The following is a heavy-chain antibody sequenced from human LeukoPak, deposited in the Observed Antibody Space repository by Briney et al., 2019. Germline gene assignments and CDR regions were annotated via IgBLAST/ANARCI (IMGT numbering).Heavy chain of an antibody. CDR1: GGPISSDY. CDR2: VYYTGST. Sequence: SETLSLTCTVSGGPISSDYWSWIRQPPGKGLEWIGYVYYTGSTKYNPSLKSRVTISVDTSKNQFSLKLSSVTAADTAVYYCARFSWYIDYWGQGTLVTVSS. V-gene: IGHV4-59*01. CDR3: ARFSWYIDY. J-gene: IGHJ4*02.